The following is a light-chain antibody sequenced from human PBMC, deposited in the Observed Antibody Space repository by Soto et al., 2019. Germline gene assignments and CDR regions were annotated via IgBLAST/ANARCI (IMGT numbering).Light chain of an antibody. V-gene: IGLV1-40*01. J-gene: IGLJ1*01. CDR3: HSYDSLSGSYV. CDR2: GNS. CDR1: SSNIGAGYD. Sequence: QSVLTQPPSVSGAPWQRVTISCTGSSSNIGAGYDVHWYQQLPETAPKLLIYGNSNRPSGVPDRFSGSKSGTSASLAITGLQAGDEADYSCHSYDSLSGSYVFGTGTKVTVL.